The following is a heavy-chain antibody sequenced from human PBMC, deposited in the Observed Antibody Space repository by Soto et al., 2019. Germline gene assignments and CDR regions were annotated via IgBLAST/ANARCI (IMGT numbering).Heavy chain of an antibody. D-gene: IGHD2-2*01. CDR1: GYTFTGYY. Sequence: ASVKVSCKASGYTFTGYYMHWVRQAPGQGLEWMGIINPSGATTTYAQNFQGRVAMTRDTSTSTVYMELSSLRSEDTAVYYCARRDCFSSSCYFKYWGQGTLVTVSS. CDR2: INPSGATT. J-gene: IGHJ4*02. CDR3: ARRDCFSSSCYFKY. V-gene: IGHV1-46*01.